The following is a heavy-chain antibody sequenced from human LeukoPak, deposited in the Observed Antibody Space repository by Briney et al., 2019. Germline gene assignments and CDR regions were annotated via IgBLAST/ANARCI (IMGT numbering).Heavy chain of an antibody. V-gene: IGHV4-30-2*01. CDR3: ASLILIAAGSDF. Sequence: SETLSLTCTVSGGSIGIDDYYWTWIRQPPGKGLEWIGYIYHRGTTYYNPSLESRVTISVDRSKNQFSLKLSSVTAADTAMFYCASLILIAAGSDFWGQGNLVTVSS. CDR2: IYHRGTT. D-gene: IGHD6-13*01. CDR1: GGSIGIDDYY. J-gene: IGHJ4*02.